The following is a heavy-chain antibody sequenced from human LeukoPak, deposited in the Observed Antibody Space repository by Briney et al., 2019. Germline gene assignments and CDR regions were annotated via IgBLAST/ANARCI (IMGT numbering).Heavy chain of an antibody. CDR3: ARTDSSGWSPLVSYYYYGMDV. V-gene: IGHV1-46*01. J-gene: IGHJ6*02. Sequence: ASVKVSCKGSGYTFTSYYMHWVRQAPGQGLEWMGIINPSGGSTSYAQKFQGRVTMTRDTSTSTVYMELSSLRSEDTAVYYCARTDSSGWSPLVSYYYYGMDVWGQGTTVTVSS. CDR2: INPSGGST. D-gene: IGHD6-19*01. CDR1: GYTFTSYY.